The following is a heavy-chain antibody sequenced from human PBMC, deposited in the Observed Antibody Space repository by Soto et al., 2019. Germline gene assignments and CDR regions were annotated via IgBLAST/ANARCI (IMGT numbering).Heavy chain of an antibody. V-gene: IGHV1-46*01. CDR3: ASSREGVATTYWYYYGMDV. CDR2: INPSGGST. D-gene: IGHD5-12*01. J-gene: IGHJ6*02. CDR1: GYTFTSYY. Sequence: ASVKVSCKASGYTFTSYYMHWVRQAPGQGLEWMGIINPSGGSTSYAQKFQGRVTMTRDTSTSTVYVELSSLRSEDTAVYYCASSREGVATTYWYYYGMDVWGQGTTVTVSS.